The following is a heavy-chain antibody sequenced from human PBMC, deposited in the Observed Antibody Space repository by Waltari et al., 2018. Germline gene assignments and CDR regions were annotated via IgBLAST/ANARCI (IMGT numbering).Heavy chain of an antibody. D-gene: IGHD6-13*01. Sequence: QVQLVQSGAEVKKPGSSVKVSCKASGGPFSSYAISCVRQAPGQGLEWMGGIIPIFGTANYAQKFQGRVTITADESTSTAYMELSSLRSEDTAVYYCARVDGAAASYGMDVWGQGTTVTVSS. V-gene: IGHV1-69*12. CDR1: GGPFSSYA. J-gene: IGHJ6*02. CDR3: ARVDGAAASYGMDV. CDR2: IIPIFGTA.